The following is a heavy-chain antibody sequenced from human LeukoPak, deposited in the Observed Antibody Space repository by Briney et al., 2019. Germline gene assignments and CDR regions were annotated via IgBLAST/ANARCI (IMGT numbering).Heavy chain of an antibody. V-gene: IGHV3-33*06. D-gene: IGHD1-26*01. J-gene: IGHJ4*02. CDR1: GFTLSTYG. CDR2: IWYDGSNK. CDR3: AKDLGRYRNNYFDY. Sequence: GRSLRLSCAASGFTLSTYGMYWVRQAPGKGLEWVAVIWYDGSNKYYADSVKGRFTISRDNSENTLYLQMNSLRAEDTAVYYCAKDLGRYRNNYFDYWGQGTLVTVSS.